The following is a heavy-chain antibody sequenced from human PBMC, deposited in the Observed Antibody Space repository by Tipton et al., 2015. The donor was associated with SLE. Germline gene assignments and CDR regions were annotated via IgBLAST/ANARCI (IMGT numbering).Heavy chain of an antibody. Sequence: SLRLSCAASGFTFSSYSMNWVRQAPGKGLEWVSSISSSGGSTYYADSVKGRFTISRDNSKNTLYLQMNSLRAEDTAVYYCAKRGDYSSDYWGQGTLVTVSS. CDR2: ISSSGGST. D-gene: IGHD4-11*01. CDR3: AKRGDYSSDY. V-gene: IGHV3-23*01. CDR1: GFTFSSYS. J-gene: IGHJ4*02.